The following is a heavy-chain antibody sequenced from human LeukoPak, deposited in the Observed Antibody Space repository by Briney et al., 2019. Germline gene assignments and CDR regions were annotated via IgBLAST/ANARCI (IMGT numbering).Heavy chain of an antibody. CDR1: GYTFTSYG. D-gene: IGHD3-22*01. Sequence: GASVKVSCKASGYTFTSYGISWVRQAPGQGPEWMGWISAYNGNTNYAQKLQGRVTMTTDTSTSTAYMELRSLRSDDSAVYYCARTHYYYDSSGYYPDWYFDLWGRGTLVTVSS. J-gene: IGHJ2*01. CDR3: ARTHYYYDSSGYYPDWYFDL. CDR2: ISAYNGNT. V-gene: IGHV1-18*01.